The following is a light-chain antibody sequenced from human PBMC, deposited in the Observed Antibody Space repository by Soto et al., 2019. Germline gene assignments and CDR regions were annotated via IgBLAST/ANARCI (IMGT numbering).Light chain of an antibody. V-gene: IGKV1-5*01. CDR2: DAS. CDR3: QQYNYFWA. J-gene: IGKJ1*01. Sequence: DIQMTQSPSTLSASVGDRVTITCRASQSISSWLAWYQQKPGKAPKLLIYDASNLESGVPSRFSGGGSGTEFSLTISCLQPDDFATYYCQQYNYFWAFGQGTRVEIK. CDR1: QSISSW.